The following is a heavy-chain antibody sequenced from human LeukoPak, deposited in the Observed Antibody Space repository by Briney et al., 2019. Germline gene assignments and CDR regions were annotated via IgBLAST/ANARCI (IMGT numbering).Heavy chain of an antibody. CDR2: IYSGGST. J-gene: IGHJ6*02. D-gene: IGHD3-3*01. Sequence: GGSLRLSCAASGFTVSSNYMSWVRQAPGKGLEWVSVIYSGGSTYYADSEKGRFTISRDNSKNTLYLQMNSLRAEDTAVYYCARDGITILYGMDVWGQGTTVTVSS. V-gene: IGHV3-53*01. CDR1: GFTVSSNY. CDR3: ARDGITILYGMDV.